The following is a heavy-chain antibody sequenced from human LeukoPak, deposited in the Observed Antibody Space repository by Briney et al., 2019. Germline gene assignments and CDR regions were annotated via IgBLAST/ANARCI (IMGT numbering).Heavy chain of an antibody. D-gene: IGHD3-16*01. V-gene: IGHV3-21*01. J-gene: IGHJ4*02. CDR3: ARDAHAGFGYFDY. Sequence: GGALRLSCAASGFTFRSYSMNWVRQAPGKGLEWVSSISSSSSYIYYADSLKGRFTISRDNAKNSLYLQMNSVRAEDSAVYYWARDAHAGFGYFDYWGQGTLVTVSS. CDR2: ISSSSSYI. CDR1: GFTFRSYS.